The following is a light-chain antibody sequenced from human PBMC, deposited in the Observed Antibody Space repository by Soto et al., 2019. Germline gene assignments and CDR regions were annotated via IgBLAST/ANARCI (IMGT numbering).Light chain of an antibody. Sequence: DIQMTQSPSTLSASVGDRVTITCRASQSISTWLAWYQQKPGKAPKVLIYYGSFFENGVPSRFIGSGSGTEFTLTISSLQPDDFAIYFCQQYNGYPWTFGQGTKVEIK. J-gene: IGKJ1*01. CDR3: QQYNGYPWT. V-gene: IGKV1-5*01. CDR1: QSISTW. CDR2: YGS.